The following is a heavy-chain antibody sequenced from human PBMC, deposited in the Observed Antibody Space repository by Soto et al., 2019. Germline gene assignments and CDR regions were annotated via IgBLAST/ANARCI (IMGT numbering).Heavy chain of an antibody. J-gene: IGHJ4*02. CDR3: ARDQTYSSSSAQGVDY. CDR2: IWYDGSNK. V-gene: IGHV3-33*01. Sequence: QVQLVESGGGVVQPGRSLRLSCAASGLTFSTYGMHWVRQAPGKGLEWVAFIWYDGSNKYYADSVKGRFTISRDNSKNTLYLQMKSLRAEDTAVYFCARDQTYSSSSAQGVDYWGQGTLVTVSS. D-gene: IGHD6-13*01. CDR1: GLTFSTYG.